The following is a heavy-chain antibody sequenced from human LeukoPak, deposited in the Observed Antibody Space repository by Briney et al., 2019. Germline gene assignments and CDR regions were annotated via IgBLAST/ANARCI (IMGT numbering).Heavy chain of an antibody. CDR2: ISGSGGST. Sequence: GGSLRLSCAASGFTFSSYAMSWVRQAPGKGLEWVSAISGSGGSTYCADSVKGRFTISRDNSKNTLYLQMNSLRAEDTAVYYCAKREMAYNWFDPWGQGTLVTVSS. D-gene: IGHD5-24*01. CDR3: AKREMAYNWFDP. CDR1: GFTFSSYA. J-gene: IGHJ5*02. V-gene: IGHV3-23*01.